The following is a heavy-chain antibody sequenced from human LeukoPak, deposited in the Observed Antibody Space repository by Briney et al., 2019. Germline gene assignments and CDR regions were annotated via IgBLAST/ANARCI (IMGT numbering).Heavy chain of an antibody. Sequence: PGGSLRLSCAASGFTFSSYWMLRVRQAPGKGLVWVSRINSDGSSTSYADSVKGRSTISRDNAKNTLYLQMNSLRAEDTAVYYCARGVGGAFDIWGQGTMVTVSS. V-gene: IGHV3-74*01. CDR2: INSDGSST. CDR1: GFTFSSYW. J-gene: IGHJ3*02. CDR3: ARGVGGAFDI. D-gene: IGHD3-10*01.